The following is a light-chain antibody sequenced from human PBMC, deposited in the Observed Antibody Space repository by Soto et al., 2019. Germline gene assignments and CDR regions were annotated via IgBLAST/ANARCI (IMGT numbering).Light chain of an antibody. CDR3: AAWNDNPNGPGYV. Sequence: QSVLTQPPSASGTPGQRVTISCSGSSSNIGSNYVNWYQHLPGTAPKLLIYSDDQRPSGVPDRFSGSKSGTSASLAISGLQSEDEADYFCAAWNDNPNGPGYVFGTGTKVTAL. CDR1: SSNIGSNY. J-gene: IGLJ1*01. V-gene: IGLV1-44*01. CDR2: SDD.